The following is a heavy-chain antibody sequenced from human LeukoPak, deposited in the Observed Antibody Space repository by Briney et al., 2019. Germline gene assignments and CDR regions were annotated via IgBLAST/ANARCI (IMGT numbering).Heavy chain of an antibody. V-gene: IGHV3-33*01. D-gene: IGHD4-23*01. CDR2: IYYDGSIE. CDR1: GFTFRNHG. Sequence: GRSLRLSCAASGFTFRNHGMHWVRQAPGKGLEWAAVIYYDGSIEYYADSVKGRFTISRDNGKNTLFLQMNSLRAEDAAVYYCVRGNDYGGPHYWGQGTLVTVSS. CDR3: VRGNDYGGPHY. J-gene: IGHJ4*02.